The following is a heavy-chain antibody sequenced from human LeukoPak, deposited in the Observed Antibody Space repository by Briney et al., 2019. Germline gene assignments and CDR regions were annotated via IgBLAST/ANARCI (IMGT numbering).Heavy chain of an antibody. CDR1: GFTFSSYT. Sequence: GGSLRLSCAASGFTFSSYTMSWVRQAPGKGLEWVSAISGSGGSTYYADSVKGRFTISRDNSKNTLYLQMNSLRAEDTAVYYCAKDRGYSYGYLDYWGQGTLVTVSS. CDR2: ISGSGGST. J-gene: IGHJ4*02. V-gene: IGHV3-23*01. D-gene: IGHD5-18*01. CDR3: AKDRGYSYGYLDY.